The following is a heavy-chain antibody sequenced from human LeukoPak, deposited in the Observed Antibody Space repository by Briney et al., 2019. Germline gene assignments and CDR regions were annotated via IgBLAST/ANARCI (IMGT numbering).Heavy chain of an antibody. Sequence: SETLSLTCTVSGGSTSSSNYYWGWIRQPPGKGLEWIGSIYYSGSTYYNPSLRSRVTISVDTSKNQFSLKLSSVTAADTAVYYCASARYCSSTSCYFDAFDIWGQGTMVTVSS. CDR1: GGSTSSSNYY. CDR3: ASARYCSSTSCYFDAFDI. D-gene: IGHD2-2*01. V-gene: IGHV4-39*07. J-gene: IGHJ3*02. CDR2: IYYSGST.